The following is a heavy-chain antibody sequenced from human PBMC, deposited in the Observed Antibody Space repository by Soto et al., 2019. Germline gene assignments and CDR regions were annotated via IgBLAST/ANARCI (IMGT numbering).Heavy chain of an antibody. J-gene: IGHJ4*02. CDR3: AGTHDSLDY. D-gene: IGHD1-1*01. CDR2: ISISGDRV. V-gene: IGHV3-21*01. Sequence: EAQLVESGGGLVKPGGSLRLSCAGSGITFSSYYMNWIRQAPGKGLEWVSSISISGDRVFYADSVKGRFTISRDNAESSLYLQMDSLRGENTAVYYCAGTHDSLDYWGQGTLVTVSS. CDR1: GITFSSYY.